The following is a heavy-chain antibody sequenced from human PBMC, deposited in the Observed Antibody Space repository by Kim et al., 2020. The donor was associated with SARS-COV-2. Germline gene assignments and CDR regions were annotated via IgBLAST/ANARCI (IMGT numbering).Heavy chain of an antibody. CDR3: GLPEGLTASQTD. CDR1: GYTFRRYW. CDR2: IKPDDGRT. D-gene: IGHD3-9*01. Sequence: ASVKVSCKASGYTFRRYWMHWIRQAPGHGPEWMGLIKPDDGRTIYAQKFQGRVTMTRDTSTSTVYMDLRSLISDDTAVYYCGLPEGLTASQTDWGRGSLVTVSS. V-gene: IGHV1-46*01. J-gene: IGHJ4*02.